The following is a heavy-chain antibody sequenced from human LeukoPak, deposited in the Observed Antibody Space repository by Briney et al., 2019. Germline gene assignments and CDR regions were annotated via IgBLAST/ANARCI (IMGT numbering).Heavy chain of an antibody. CDR3: ARRGYYDSSGYYNY. J-gene: IGHJ4*02. V-gene: IGHV1-18*01. Sequence: ASVTVSCTASGYTFTIYGISWVRQAPGQGLEWMGWISAYNGNTNYAQKLQGRVTMTTDTSTSTAYMELRSLRSDDTAVYYCARRGYYDSSGYYNYWGQGTLVTVSS. CDR2: ISAYNGNT. D-gene: IGHD3-22*01. CDR1: GYTFTIYG.